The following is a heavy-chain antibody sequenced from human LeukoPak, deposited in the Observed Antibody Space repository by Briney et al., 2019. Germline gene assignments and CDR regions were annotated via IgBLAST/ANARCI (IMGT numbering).Heavy chain of an antibody. Sequence: GESLQISCKGSGYSFSSYWIGWVRQMPGKGLEWMGIIYPGDSDTRYSPSSQGQVTISADKSISIAYLQWSSLKASDTAMYYCVRPSSGWFSFDYWGQGTLVTVSS. J-gene: IGHJ4*02. D-gene: IGHD6-19*01. V-gene: IGHV5-51*01. CDR3: VRPSSGWFSFDY. CDR2: IYPGDSDT. CDR1: GYSFSSYW.